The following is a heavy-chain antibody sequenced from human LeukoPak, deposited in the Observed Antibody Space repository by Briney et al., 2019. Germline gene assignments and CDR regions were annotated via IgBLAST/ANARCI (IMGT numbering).Heavy chain of an antibody. CDR2: IYYSGST. Sequence: SETLSLTCTGSGGSISSSSYYWGWIRQPPGQGLEWIGSIYYSGSTYYNPSLKSRVTISVDTSKNQFSLKLSSVTAADTAVYYCARHPNSGYGLLYWGQGTLVTVSS. V-gene: IGHV4-39*01. CDR1: GGSISSSSYY. D-gene: IGHD5-12*01. J-gene: IGHJ4*02. CDR3: ARHPNSGYGLLY.